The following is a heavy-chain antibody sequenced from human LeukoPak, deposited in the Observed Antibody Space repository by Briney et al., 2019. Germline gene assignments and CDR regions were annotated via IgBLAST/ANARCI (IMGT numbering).Heavy chain of an antibody. Sequence: GGSLRLSCAASGFNFSDHYMDWVRQAPGKGLEWVGRSRYKAKTYTTEYAASVKDRFTISRDDSKNSLYLQMNSLKTEDTAVYYCARASVDSSGHYYFDYWGQGTLVTVPS. CDR1: GFNFSDHY. CDR3: ARASVDSSGHYYFDY. D-gene: IGHD3-22*01. V-gene: IGHV3-72*01. CDR2: SRYKAKTYTT. J-gene: IGHJ4*02.